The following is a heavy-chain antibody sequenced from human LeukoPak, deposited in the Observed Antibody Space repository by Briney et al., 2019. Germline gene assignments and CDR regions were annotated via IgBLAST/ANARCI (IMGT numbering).Heavy chain of an antibody. V-gene: IGHV3-7*01. J-gene: IGHJ4*02. CDR1: GFTFNSYW. D-gene: IGHD5-18*01. Sequence: GGSLRLSCAASGFTFNSYWMTWVRQAPGKGLEWVANIKQDGSEKYYVDSVKGPFTISRDNAKNSLYLQMNSLRAEDTAVYYCAREQQLWLFWGQGTLVTVSS. CDR2: IKQDGSEK. CDR3: AREQQLWLF.